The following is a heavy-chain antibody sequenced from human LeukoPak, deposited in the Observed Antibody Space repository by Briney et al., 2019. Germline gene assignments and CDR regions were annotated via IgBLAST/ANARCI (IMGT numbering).Heavy chain of an antibody. D-gene: IGHD6-13*01. CDR3: AREMGGSSDPLRAFDI. J-gene: IGHJ3*02. Sequence: GASVKVSCKASGYTFTSYDINWVRQATGQGLEWMGWMNPNSGNTGYAQKFQGRVTITRNTSIGTAYMELSSLRSEDTAVYYCAREMGGSSDPLRAFDIWGQGAMVTVSS. CDR2: MNPNSGNT. V-gene: IGHV1-8*03. CDR1: GYTFTSYD.